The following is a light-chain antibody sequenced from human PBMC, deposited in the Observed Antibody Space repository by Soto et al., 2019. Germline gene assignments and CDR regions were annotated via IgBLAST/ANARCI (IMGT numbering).Light chain of an antibody. V-gene: IGKV1-9*01. CDR3: QQLWTYPLT. J-gene: IGKJ4*01. CDR1: QDVSRS. CDR2: AAS. Sequence: DTQLTQSHSFLSASVGDRVTITCRASQDVSRSLGWYQQKPGKAPKLLISAASTLHSGVPSRFSGSGSGTDFTLTISSLQPEDFATYYCQQLWTYPLTFGGGTKVE.